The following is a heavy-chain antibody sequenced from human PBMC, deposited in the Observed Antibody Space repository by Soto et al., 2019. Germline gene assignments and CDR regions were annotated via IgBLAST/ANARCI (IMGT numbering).Heavy chain of an antibody. CDR1: GFTFSGSA. CDR3: TMGLLWFGAY. D-gene: IGHD3-10*01. V-gene: IGHV3-73*02. CDR2: IRTKANSYAT. J-gene: IGHJ4*02. Sequence: EVQLVESGGGLVQPGGSLKLSCAASGFTFSGSAMHWVRQASGKGLEWVGRIRTKANSYATAYAASLKGRFTISRDDSKNTAYLQMNSLKTEDTAVYYCTMGLLWFGAYWGQGTLVTVSS.